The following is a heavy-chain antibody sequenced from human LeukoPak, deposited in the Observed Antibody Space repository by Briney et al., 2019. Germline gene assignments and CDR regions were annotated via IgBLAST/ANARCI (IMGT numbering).Heavy chain of an antibody. J-gene: IGHJ4*02. D-gene: IGHD6-6*01. CDR2: IIPIFGTA. V-gene: IGHV1-69*05. CDR3: ATGSETARPTSFDY. CDR1: GGTFSSYA. Sequence: SVKVSCKASGGTFSSYAISWVRQALGQGLEWMGGIIPIFGTANYAQKFQGRVTITTDESTSTAYMELSSLRSEDTAVYYCATGSETARPTSFDYWGQGTLVTVSS.